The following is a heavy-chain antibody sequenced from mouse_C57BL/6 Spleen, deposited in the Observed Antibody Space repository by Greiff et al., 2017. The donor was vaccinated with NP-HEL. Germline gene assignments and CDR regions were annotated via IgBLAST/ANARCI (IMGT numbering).Heavy chain of an antibody. D-gene: IGHD4-1*01. CDR2: ISSGGSYT. Sequence: EVKLMESGGDLVKPGGSLKLSCAASGFTFSSYGMSWVRQTPDKRLEWVATISSGGSYTYYPDSVKGRFTISRDNAKNTLYLQMSSLKSEDTAMYYCASLGRASYYAMDYWGQGTSVTVSS. CDR1: GFTFSSYG. J-gene: IGHJ4*01. CDR3: ASLGRASYYAMDY. V-gene: IGHV5-6*01.